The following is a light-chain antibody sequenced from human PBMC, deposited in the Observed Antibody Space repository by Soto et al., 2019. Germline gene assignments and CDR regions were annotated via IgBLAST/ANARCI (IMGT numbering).Light chain of an antibody. Sequence: DIQMTQSPSSVSASVGDRVTITCRASQGISSWVAWYQQKPGKAPNLLIYAASSLQSGVPSRFSGSGSGTEFTLTISSLQPEDFVTYYCQQADTFPLTFGGGTKVEI. V-gene: IGKV1-12*01. J-gene: IGKJ4*01. CDR1: QGISSW. CDR2: AAS. CDR3: QQADTFPLT.